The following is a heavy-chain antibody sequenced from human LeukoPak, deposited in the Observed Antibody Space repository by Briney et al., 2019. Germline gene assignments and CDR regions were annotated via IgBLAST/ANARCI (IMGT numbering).Heavy chain of an antibody. Sequence: GGSLRLSCAASGFTFSTYAMHWVRQAPGKGLEWVAVISYDRSSKYYADSVKGRFTISRDNSKNTLYLQMNSLRAEDTAVYYCAKDIVVVTSGSNAFDIWGQGTMVTVSS. D-gene: IGHD2-21*02. J-gene: IGHJ3*02. CDR2: ISYDRSSK. V-gene: IGHV3-30*04. CDR1: GFTFSTYA. CDR3: AKDIVVVTSGSNAFDI.